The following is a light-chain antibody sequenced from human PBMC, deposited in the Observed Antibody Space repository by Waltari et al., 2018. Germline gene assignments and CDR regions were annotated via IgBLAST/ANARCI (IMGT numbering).Light chain of an antibody. CDR3: QQRSKSFT. CDR2: DAS. CDR1: QSISSY. Sequence: EIVLNQSPATLSLSPGDRATLSCRASQSISSYLARYQQKPGQAPRLLIYDASTRATGVPARFSGSGSVTDFTLTISSLEPEDFAIYYCQQRSKSFTFGPGTKVDMK. V-gene: IGKV3-11*01. J-gene: IGKJ3*01.